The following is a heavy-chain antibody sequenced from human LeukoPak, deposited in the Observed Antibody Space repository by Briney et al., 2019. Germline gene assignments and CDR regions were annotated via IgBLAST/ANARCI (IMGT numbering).Heavy chain of an antibody. CDR2: IYYSGST. V-gene: IGHV4-59*01. J-gene: IGHJ6*03. Sequence: SSETLSLTCTVSGGSISSYYWSWIRQPPGKGLEWIGYIYYSGSTNYNPSLKSRVTISVDTSKTQFSLKLSSVTAADTAVYYCARGPYYDILTGYEDYYYYMDVWGKGTTVTVSS. D-gene: IGHD3-9*01. CDR1: GGSISSYY. CDR3: ARGPYYDILTGYEDYYYYMDV.